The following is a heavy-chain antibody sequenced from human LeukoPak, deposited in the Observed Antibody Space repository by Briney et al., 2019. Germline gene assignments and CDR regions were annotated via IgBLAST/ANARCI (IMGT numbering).Heavy chain of an antibody. CDR2: IYNSGST. J-gene: IGHJ5*02. D-gene: IGHD6-13*01. Sequence: SETLSLTCSVSGGSISSSTYYWGWIRQPPGKGLEWIGNIYNSGSTYYNPSLKSRVTISVDTSKNQFSLKLSSVTAADTAVYYCARQAYGSNLGWFDPWGQGTLVTVSS. CDR3: ARQAYGSNLGWFDP. V-gene: IGHV4-39*01. CDR1: GGSISSSTYY.